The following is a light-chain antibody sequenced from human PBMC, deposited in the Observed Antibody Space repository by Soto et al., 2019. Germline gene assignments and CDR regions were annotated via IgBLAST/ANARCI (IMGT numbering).Light chain of an antibody. J-gene: IGLJ1*01. V-gene: IGLV2-23*01. CDR1: SSDVGRYNL. CDR3: CSYVGSSTFV. Sequence: QSVLTQPASVSGSPGQSLTISCTGPSSDVGRYNLVSWYQQHPGKAPKLMIYEGGKRPSGVSNRFSGSTSGNTASLTISGLQTEDEADYYCCSYVGSSTFVFGTGTKLTVL. CDR2: EGG.